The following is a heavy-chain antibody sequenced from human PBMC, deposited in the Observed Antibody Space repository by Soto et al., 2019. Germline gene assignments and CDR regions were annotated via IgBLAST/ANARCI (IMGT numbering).Heavy chain of an antibody. CDR1: GFNLSAYS. J-gene: IGHJ6*02. CDR3: ARSAGDYYGMDV. CDR2: ISSHTYI. Sequence: LRLSCAASGFNLSAYSMNWVRQAPGKGLEWVSSISSHTYIYYADSVKGRFTISRDNAKNSLYLQMNSLRAEDTAVYYCARSAGDYYGMDVWGQGTTVTVSS. D-gene: IGHD3-10*01. V-gene: IGHV3-21*01.